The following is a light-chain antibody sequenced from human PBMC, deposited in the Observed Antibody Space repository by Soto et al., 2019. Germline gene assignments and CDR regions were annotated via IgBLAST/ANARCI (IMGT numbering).Light chain of an antibody. V-gene: IGLV2-23*01. J-gene: IGLJ1*01. CDR2: EGS. Sequence: QSVLTQPAAVSGSPGQSITISCIGSNSDIGTYNLVSWYRQHPGKVPKLLIYEGSRRPSGISNRFSGSKSGNTASLTISGLQAEDEADYYCYSKARGGGFVFGTGTKVTVL. CDR1: NSDIGTYNL. CDR3: YSKARGGGFV.